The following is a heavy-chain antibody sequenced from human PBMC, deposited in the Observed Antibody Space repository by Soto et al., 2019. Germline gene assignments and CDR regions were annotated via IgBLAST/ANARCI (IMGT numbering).Heavy chain of an antibody. Sequence: PGGSLRLSCAASGFTFSNAWMNWVRQAPGKGLEWVGRIKSKTDGGTTDYAAPVKGRFTISRDDSKNTLYLQMNSLKTEDTAVYYCTTAPRGYSGYDYNLLFDYWGQGTLVTVSS. V-gene: IGHV3-15*07. CDR2: IKSKTDGGTT. D-gene: IGHD5-12*01. CDR3: TTAPRGYSGYDYNLLFDY. J-gene: IGHJ4*02. CDR1: GFTFSNAW.